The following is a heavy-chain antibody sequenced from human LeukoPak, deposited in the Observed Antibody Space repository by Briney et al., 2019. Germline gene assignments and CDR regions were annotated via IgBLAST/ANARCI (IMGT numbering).Heavy chain of an antibody. CDR2: IYESGST. V-gene: IGHV4-39*07. J-gene: IGHJ6*03. D-gene: IGHD4-17*01. Sequence: PSETLSLTCTVSGGSISSSSYYWGWIRQPPGKGLEWIGTIYESGSTYYNPSLKSRVTISVDTSKNQFSLRLSSVTAADTAVYYCARARTANTVTTVLVYNMAVWGKGTTVIVS. CDR1: GGSISSSSYY. CDR3: ARARTANTVTTVLVYNMAV.